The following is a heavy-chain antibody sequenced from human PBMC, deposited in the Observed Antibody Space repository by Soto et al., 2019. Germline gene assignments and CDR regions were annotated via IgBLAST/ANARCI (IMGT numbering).Heavy chain of an antibody. CDR3: AREAHPGGTSDY. V-gene: IGHV4-31*03. Sequence: PSETLSLTCTVSGASFISGGYYWSWIRQHPGKGLEWIGYIYYSGSTYYNPSLKSRVTMSVDTSKNQFSLKLSSVTAADTAVYYCAREAHPGGTSDYWGQGILVTVSS. CDR1: GASFISGGYY. CDR2: IYYSGST. D-gene: IGHD3-16*01. J-gene: IGHJ4*02.